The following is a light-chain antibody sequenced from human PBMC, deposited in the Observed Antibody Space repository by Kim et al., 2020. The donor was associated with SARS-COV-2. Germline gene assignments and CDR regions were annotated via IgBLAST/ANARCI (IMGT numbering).Light chain of an antibody. Sequence: SPGERATLSCRASQTINNKLVWYQQKPGQAPRLLIYDATTRATGIPARFIGSGSETDFTLTINSLRSEDFAVYYCQQSNNWPPLTFGQGTKVDIK. CDR1: QTINNK. CDR2: DAT. J-gene: IGKJ1*01. V-gene: IGKV3-15*01. CDR3: QQSNNWPPLT.